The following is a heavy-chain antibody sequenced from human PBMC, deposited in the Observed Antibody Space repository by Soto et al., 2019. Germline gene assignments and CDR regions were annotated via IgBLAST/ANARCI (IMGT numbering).Heavy chain of an antibody. CDR2: IYYSGST. CDR1: GGSISSSSYY. J-gene: IGHJ4*02. CDR3: ARHAVRSSGFTDY. D-gene: IGHD6-19*01. Sequence: QLQLQESGPGLVKPSETLSLTCTVSGGSISSSSYYWGWIRQPPGKGLEWIGSIYYSGSTYYNPSPKSRVTISVDTSKNQFSLKLSSVTAADTAVYYCARHAVRSSGFTDYWGQGTLVTVSS. V-gene: IGHV4-39*01.